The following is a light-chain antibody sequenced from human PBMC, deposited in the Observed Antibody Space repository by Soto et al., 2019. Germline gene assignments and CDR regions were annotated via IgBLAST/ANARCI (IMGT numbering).Light chain of an antibody. Sequence: QSVLTQPASVSGSPGQSITISCTGSSSAVGTFRLVSWYQHHPGKVPKLIIYEGSKRPSGVSDRFSGSEPGNTASLTISGLQAEDEADYYCFSYAPGSTSVYGSATQVTVL. V-gene: IGLV2-23*01. J-gene: IGLJ1*01. CDR3: FSYAPGSTSV. CDR2: EGS. CDR1: SSAVGTFRL.